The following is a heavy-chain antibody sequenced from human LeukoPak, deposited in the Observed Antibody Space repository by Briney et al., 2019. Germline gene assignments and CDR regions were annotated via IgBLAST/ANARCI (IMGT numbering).Heavy chain of an antibody. CDR3: ARLRKQLAHFDY. D-gene: IGHD6-6*01. CDR2: IYHSGST. V-gene: IGHV4-38-2*01. J-gene: IGHJ4*02. Sequence: SETLSLTCAVSGYSISSGYYWGWSRQPPGKGLEVSGSIYHSGSTYYNPSLKSRVTTSVDTSKNQFSLKLSAVTAADTAVYYCARLRKQLAHFDYWRQGTLATVSS. CDR1: GYSISSGYY.